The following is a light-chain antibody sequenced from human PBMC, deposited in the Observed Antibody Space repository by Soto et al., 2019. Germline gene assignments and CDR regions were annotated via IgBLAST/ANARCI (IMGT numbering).Light chain of an antibody. CDR2: GTS. CDR1: QTVSNSY. CDR3: QQYGSAPFT. V-gene: IGKV3-20*01. Sequence: ETVFTQSPGSLSLSLGDRATLSCRASQTVSNSYLAWYQQKPGQAPRLLIYGTSSRATGIPDRFSGSGSGTDFTLTISRLEPEDFAVYYCQQYGSAPFTFGPGTKVDIK. J-gene: IGKJ3*01.